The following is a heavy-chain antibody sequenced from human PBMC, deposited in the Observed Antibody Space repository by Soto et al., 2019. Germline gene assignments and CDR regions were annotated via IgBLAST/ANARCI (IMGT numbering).Heavy chain of an antibody. V-gene: IGHV4-39*01. CDR2: IYSTGNT. J-gene: IGHJ6*02. D-gene: IGHD6-13*01. Sequence: QLQLQESGPGLVKPSETLSLSCTVSGGSITSSSYWGWIRQPPGKGLEWIGSIYSTGNTYYNPSLKGRDTISADTSKNQFSLNLSSVTAVDTAVYYCRSSSRYSTDVWGQGTTVYVSS. CDR1: GGSITSSSY. CDR3: RSSSRYSTDV.